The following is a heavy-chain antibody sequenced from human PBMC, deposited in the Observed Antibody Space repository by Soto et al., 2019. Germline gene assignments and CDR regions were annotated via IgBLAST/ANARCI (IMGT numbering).Heavy chain of an antibody. CDR2: IIPIFGTA. CDR1: GGTFSSYA. Sequence: ASVKVSCKASGGTFSSYAISWVRQAPGQGLEWMGGIIPIFGTANYAQKFQCRVTITADESTSTAYMELSSLRSEDTAVYYCASLPGATIEDYYYGMDVWGQGTTVTVSS. CDR3: ASLPGATIEDYYYGMDV. J-gene: IGHJ6*02. V-gene: IGHV1-69*13. D-gene: IGHD5-12*01.